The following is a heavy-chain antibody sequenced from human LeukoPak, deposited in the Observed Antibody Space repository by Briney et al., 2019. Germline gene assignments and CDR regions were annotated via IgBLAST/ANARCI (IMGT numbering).Heavy chain of an antibody. CDR2: INHSGST. Sequence: SETLSLTCAVYGGSFSGYYWSWIRQPPGKGLEWIGEINHSGSTNYNPSLKSRVTKSVDTSKDQFSLELSFVTAAVTAVYYCARGPSEVLRYFDAYYYGMDVWGQGTTVTVSS. J-gene: IGHJ6*02. CDR1: GGSFSGYY. D-gene: IGHD3-9*01. CDR3: ARGPSEVLRYFDAYYYGMDV. V-gene: IGHV4-34*01.